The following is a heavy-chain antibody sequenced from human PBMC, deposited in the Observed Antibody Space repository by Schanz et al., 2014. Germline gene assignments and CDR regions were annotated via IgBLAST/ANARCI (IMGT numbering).Heavy chain of an antibody. V-gene: IGHV1-18*01. D-gene: IGHD6-19*01. Sequence: QVQVVQSGAEVKKPGASVKVSCKASGYTFTDYGVIWVRQAPGQGLEWMGWISPYNGNTNYAPKVQGRVTVTTDTSTSTVYMELRSLTSDDTAVYFCARGGYSSGWYDRDIAHFDYWGQGTLVTVSS. J-gene: IGHJ4*02. CDR3: ARGGYSSGWYDRDIAHFDY. CDR2: ISPYNGNT. CDR1: GYTFTDYG.